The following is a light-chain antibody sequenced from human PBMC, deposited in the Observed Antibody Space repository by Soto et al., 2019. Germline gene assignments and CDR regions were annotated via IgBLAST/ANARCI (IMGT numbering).Light chain of an antibody. J-gene: IGKJ3*01. Sequence: EIVLTQSPGTLSLSPGERATLSCRASQSVSSSSLAWHQQKPGQAPRLLIYDASSRATGIPDRFSGSGSGTDFTLTISRLEPEDFAVYYSQQYGSSPFSFGPGTKVDIK. CDR2: DAS. CDR3: QQYGSSPFS. V-gene: IGKV3-20*01. CDR1: QSVSSSS.